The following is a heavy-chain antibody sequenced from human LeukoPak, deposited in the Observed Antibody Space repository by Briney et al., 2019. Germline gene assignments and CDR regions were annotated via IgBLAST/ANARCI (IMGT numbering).Heavy chain of an antibody. J-gene: IGHJ4*02. Sequence: SETLSLTCAVYGGSFSGYYWSWIRQPPGKGLEWIGEINHSGSTNYNPSLKSRVTISVDTSKNQFSLKLSSVPAADTAVYYCARKLRYSRNFDYWGQGTLVTVSS. CDR3: ARKLRYSRNFDY. CDR2: INHSGST. CDR1: GGSFSGYY. D-gene: IGHD3-9*01. V-gene: IGHV4-34*01.